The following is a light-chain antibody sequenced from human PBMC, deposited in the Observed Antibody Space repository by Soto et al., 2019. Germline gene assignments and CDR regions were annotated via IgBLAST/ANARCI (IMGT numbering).Light chain of an antibody. CDR1: NSNIGAGYD. CDR2: DDT. J-gene: IGLJ3*02. CDR3: QSYDNSLSGSL. Sequence: QSVLTQPPSVSGAPGQRVTISCTGSNSNIGAGYDVHWYQHLPGAAPKLLIYDDTHRPSGVPDQFSGSKSGTSASLAITGLQAADEADYYCQSYDNSLSGSLFGGGTKLTVL. V-gene: IGLV1-40*01.